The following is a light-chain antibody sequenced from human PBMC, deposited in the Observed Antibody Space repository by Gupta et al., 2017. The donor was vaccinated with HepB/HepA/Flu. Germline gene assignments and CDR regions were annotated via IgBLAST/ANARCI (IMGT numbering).Light chain of an antibody. CDR2: GKT. V-gene: IGLV3-19*01. CDR3: KSRDTSGNHPV. J-gene: IGLJ3*02. Sequence: SSALTQDPAVSVALGQTVTITCQGDSLRTYYANWYQQKPGQAPVLVMYGKTNRPSGIPDRFSGSSSGNTATLTITGAQADDEADYYCKSRDTSGNHPVFGGGTKLTVL. CDR1: SLRTYY.